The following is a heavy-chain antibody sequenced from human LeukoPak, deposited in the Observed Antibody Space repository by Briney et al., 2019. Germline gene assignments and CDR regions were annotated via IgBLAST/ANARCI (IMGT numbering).Heavy chain of an antibody. V-gene: IGHV3-48*03. D-gene: IGHD4-17*01. CDR2: ISTSVSTI. Sequence: PGGSLRLSCAASGFAFSSYEMNWVRQAPGKGLEWVSYISTSVSTIYYGDSVKGRFTISRDNAKNSLFLQMNILRAEDTAVYYCARASDYGVGAFDIWGQGTMLTVSS. CDR3: ARASDYGVGAFDI. J-gene: IGHJ3*02. CDR1: GFAFSSYE.